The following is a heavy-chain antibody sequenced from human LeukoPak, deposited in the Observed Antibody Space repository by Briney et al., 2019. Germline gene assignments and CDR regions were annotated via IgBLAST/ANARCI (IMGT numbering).Heavy chain of an antibody. V-gene: IGHV3-7*01. CDR3: ARDPGSSSFDL. J-gene: IGHJ4*02. Sequence: GGSLRLSCAASGFSFSTYWMSWVRQTPEKGLEFVANVNQDASVRNYMDSLKGRCTISRDNAKKSVYLEINSLRADDTAVYYCARDPGSSSFDLWGQGALVTVSS. CDR1: GFSFSTYW. CDR2: VNQDASVR. D-gene: IGHD6-13*01.